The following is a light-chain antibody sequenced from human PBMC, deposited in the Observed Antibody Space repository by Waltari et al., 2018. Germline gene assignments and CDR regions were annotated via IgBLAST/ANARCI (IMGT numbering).Light chain of an antibody. CDR2: DTS. CDR1: QGVSSK. J-gene: IGKJ1*01. CDR3: QQYNNWPPWT. Sequence: EIVMTQSPATLSVSPGERATLSCRASQGVSSKLAWYQQKPGQPPRLLLYDTSVRAAGIPARFSGSGSGTEFTLTIRSLQSDDFAVYYCQQYNNWPPWTFGQGTKVEFK. V-gene: IGKV3-15*01.